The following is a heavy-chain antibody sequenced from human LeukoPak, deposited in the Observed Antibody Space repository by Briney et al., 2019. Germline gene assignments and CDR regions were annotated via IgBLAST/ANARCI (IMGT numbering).Heavy chain of an antibody. D-gene: IGHD3-10*01. CDR2: IISTGTI. CDR3: ARKYRRLSYYDY. Sequence: SETLSLTCTVSGASISGYYWSWIRQPPGKRLEWIGYIISTGTINYNPSLKSRVTISVDTSTNQFSLKLTSVTAADMAIYYCARKYRRLSYYDYWGQGTLVTVSS. CDR1: GASISGYY. J-gene: IGHJ4*02. V-gene: IGHV4-4*08.